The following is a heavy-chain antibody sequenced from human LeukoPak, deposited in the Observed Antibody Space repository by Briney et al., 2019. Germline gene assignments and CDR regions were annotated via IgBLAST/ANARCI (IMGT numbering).Heavy chain of an antibody. CDR1: GYTFTTYG. J-gene: IGHJ5*02. CDR2: ISGYNGNT. D-gene: IGHD2-15*01. V-gene: IGHV1-18*01. Sequence: GASVKVSCKASGYTFTTYGISWVRQAPGQGLEWMGWISGYNGNTNYAQKFQGRVTITRDTSASTAYMELSSLRSEDTAVYYCARAEVVVAAGKWFDPWGQGTLVTVSS. CDR3: ARAEVVVAAGKWFDP.